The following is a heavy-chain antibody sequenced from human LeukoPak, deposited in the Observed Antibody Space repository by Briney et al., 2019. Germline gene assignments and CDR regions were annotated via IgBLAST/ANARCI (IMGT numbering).Heavy chain of an antibody. V-gene: IGHV4-34*01. CDR1: GGSFSGYY. Sequence: PSETLSLTCAVYGGSFSGYYWSWIRQPPGKGLEWIGEINHSGSTNYNPSLKSRVTISVDTSKNQFSLKLSSVTAADTAVYYCARERGYYDSSGYFGYWGQGTLVTVSS. D-gene: IGHD3-22*01. CDR3: ARERGYYDSSGYFGY. CDR2: INHSGST. J-gene: IGHJ4*02.